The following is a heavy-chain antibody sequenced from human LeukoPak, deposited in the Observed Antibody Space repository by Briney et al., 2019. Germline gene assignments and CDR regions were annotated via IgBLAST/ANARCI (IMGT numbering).Heavy chain of an antibody. V-gene: IGHV3-7*01. CDR2: IKEDGTRK. CDR1: GFTFSSHW. Sequence: PGGSLRLSCAASGFTFSSHWMTWVRQAPGKGLEWVANIKEDGTRKNYMDSVKGRFTISRDNAKNSLYLQMNSLRAEDTAVYYCATDRNSGKYYDYWGQGTLVTVSS. D-gene: IGHD1-26*01. CDR3: ATDRNSGKYYDY. J-gene: IGHJ4*02.